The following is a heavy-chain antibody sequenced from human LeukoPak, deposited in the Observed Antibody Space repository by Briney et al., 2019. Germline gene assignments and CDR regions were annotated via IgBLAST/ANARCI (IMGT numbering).Heavy chain of an antibody. D-gene: IGHD6-19*01. CDR3: ARDGYSSGWYSPSYYYYGMDV. V-gene: IGHV3-48*04. CDR2: ISSSSSTI. CDR1: GFTFSSYS. J-gene: IGHJ6*02. Sequence: PGRSLRLSCAASGFTFSSYSMNWVRQAPGKGLEWVSYISSSSSTIYYADSVKGRFTISRDNAKNSLYLQMNSLRAEDTAVYYCARDGYSSGWYSPSYYYYGMDVWGQGTTVTVSS.